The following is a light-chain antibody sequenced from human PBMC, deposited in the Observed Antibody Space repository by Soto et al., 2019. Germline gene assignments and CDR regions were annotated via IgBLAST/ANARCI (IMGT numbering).Light chain of an antibody. CDR3: QQYSNWPLYT. Sequence: EIVMTQSPGTLSVSPGERATLSCRASQAFGTNLAWYQQRPGQAPRLLIYAASSRATDIPARFTGRGSGTEFTLTISSLQPEDFAVYFCQQYSNWPLYTFGQGTKLEI. CDR1: QAFGTN. CDR2: AAS. J-gene: IGKJ2*01. V-gene: IGKV3-15*01.